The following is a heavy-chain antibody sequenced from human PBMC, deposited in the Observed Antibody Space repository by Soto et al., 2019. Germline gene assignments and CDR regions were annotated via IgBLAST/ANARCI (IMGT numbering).Heavy chain of an antibody. CDR1: GFTFSSYG. J-gene: IGHJ5*02. Sequence: QVQLVESGGGVVQPGRSLRLSCAASGFTFSSYGMHWVRQAPDKGLEWVAVIWNDGSNKYYADSVQGRFTISRNNSKDTKYLQMICLRAADTAVYYWARHDGARGYYEGRGDYPGASWGQGTLVTVSS. CDR2: IWNDGSNK. D-gene: IGHD3-22*01. V-gene: IGHV3-33*01. CDR3: ARHDGARGYYEGRGDYPGAS.